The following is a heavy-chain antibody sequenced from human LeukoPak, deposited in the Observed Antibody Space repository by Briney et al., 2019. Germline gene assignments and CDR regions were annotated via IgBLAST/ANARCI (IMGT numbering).Heavy chain of an antibody. J-gene: IGHJ4*02. CDR1: GYTFTGYY. Sequence: ASVKVSCKASGYTFTGYYMHWVRQAPGQGLEWMGWISAYNGNTNYAQKPQGRVTMTTDTSTNTAYMELRRLRSDDTAVYYCARQRGAAAGTRLDYWGQGTLVTVSS. D-gene: IGHD6-13*01. CDR2: ISAYNGNT. V-gene: IGHV1-18*04. CDR3: ARQRGAAAGTRLDY.